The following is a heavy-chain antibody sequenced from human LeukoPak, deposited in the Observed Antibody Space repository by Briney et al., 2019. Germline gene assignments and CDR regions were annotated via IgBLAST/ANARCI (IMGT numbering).Heavy chain of an antibody. Sequence: GSLRLSCAASGFTVINNYMTWVRQAPGKGLEWVSVIYSGGSTYCADSVKGRFTISRDNSKNTLHLQMNSLRAEDTAVYSCARGYGDGAFDIWGQGTMVTVSS. V-gene: IGHV3-66*01. CDR2: IYSGGST. CDR3: ARGYGDGAFDI. D-gene: IGHD4-17*01. J-gene: IGHJ3*02. CDR1: GFTVINNY.